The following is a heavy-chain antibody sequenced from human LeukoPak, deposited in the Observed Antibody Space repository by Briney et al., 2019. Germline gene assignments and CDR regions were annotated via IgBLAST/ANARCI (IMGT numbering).Heavy chain of an antibody. J-gene: IGHJ5*02. V-gene: IGHV3-33*06. D-gene: IGHD4-17*01. Sequence: GGSLRLSCAASGFTFSSYGMHWVRQAPGKGLEWVAVIWYDGSNKYYADSVKGRFTISRDNSKNTLYLQMNSLRAEDTAVYYCAKDLDGDHNWLDPWGQGTLVTVSS. CDR1: GFTFSSYG. CDR2: IWYDGSNK. CDR3: AKDLDGDHNWLDP.